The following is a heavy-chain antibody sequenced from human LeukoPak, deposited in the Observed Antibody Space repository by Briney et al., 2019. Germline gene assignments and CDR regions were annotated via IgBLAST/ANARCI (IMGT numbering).Heavy chain of an antibody. Sequence: GGSLRPSRAASRFTFSSYAMNWVRQAPGKGLEWVSAISGSGGSIYYTDSVKGRFTISRDNSKNTLFLQMNSLRAEDTAVYYCAKVWGSYSTGYFDYWGQGTLVTVSS. V-gene: IGHV3-23*01. D-gene: IGHD1-26*01. CDR1: RFTFSSYA. CDR2: ISGSGGSI. CDR3: AKVWGSYSTGYFDY. J-gene: IGHJ4*02.